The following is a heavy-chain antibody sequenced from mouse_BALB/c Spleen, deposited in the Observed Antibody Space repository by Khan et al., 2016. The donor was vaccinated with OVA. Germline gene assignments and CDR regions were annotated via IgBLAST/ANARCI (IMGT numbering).Heavy chain of an antibody. CDR1: GYTFTDYG. D-gene: IGHD2-1*01. CDR3: ARSRGNCRLGL. CDR2: INTYTGES. J-gene: IGHJ2*01. V-gene: IGHV9-1*02. Sequence: QIQLVQSGPELKKPGETVRISCKASGYTFTDYGMNWVKQAPGKGLKWMGWINTYTGESTYADEFKGRFAFSLETSASTAHLQIHNLKNEDMATCFCARSRGNCRLGLWGQGTTLTVSS.